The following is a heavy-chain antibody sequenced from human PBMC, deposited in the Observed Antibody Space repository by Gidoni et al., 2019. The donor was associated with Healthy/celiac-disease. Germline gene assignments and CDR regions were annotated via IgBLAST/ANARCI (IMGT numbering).Heavy chain of an antibody. Sequence: QVQLVQSGAEVKKPGASVKVSCKASGYTFTSYGISWVRQAPGQGLEWMGWISAYNGNTNYAQKLQGRVTMTTDTSTSTADMERRSLRSDDTAVYYCARDLRRGIAVAGTVLGYWGQGTLVTVSS. CDR3: ARDLRRGIAVAGTVLGY. J-gene: IGHJ4*02. CDR2: ISAYNGNT. D-gene: IGHD6-19*01. V-gene: IGHV1-18*01. CDR1: GYTFTSYG.